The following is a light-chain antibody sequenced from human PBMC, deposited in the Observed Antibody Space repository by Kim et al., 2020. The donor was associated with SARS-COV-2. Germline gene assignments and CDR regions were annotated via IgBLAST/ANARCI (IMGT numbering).Light chain of an antibody. J-gene: IGKJ5*01. CDR1: ESVATY. Sequence: LSPGDRPTRSCRANESVATYLAWSQQTPGQAPRLLICDASTRATGIPARFSGGGSGADFTLTIGSLEPEDFAVYYCQQRNNWPITFGQGTRLEIK. CDR3: QQRNNWPIT. CDR2: DAS. V-gene: IGKV3-11*01.